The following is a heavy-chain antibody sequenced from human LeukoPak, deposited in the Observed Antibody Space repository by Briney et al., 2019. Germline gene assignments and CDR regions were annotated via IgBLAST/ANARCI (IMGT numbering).Heavy chain of an antibody. D-gene: IGHD6-13*01. CDR2: INWNGGST. Sequence: PGGSLRLSCAASGFTFDDYGMSWVRQAPGKGLELVSCINWNGGSTGYADSVKGRFTISRDNAKNSLYLQMNSLRAEDTALYYCARALVRGWFDPWGQGTLVTVSS. CDR3: ARALVRGWFDP. CDR1: GFTFDDYG. J-gene: IGHJ5*02. V-gene: IGHV3-20*04.